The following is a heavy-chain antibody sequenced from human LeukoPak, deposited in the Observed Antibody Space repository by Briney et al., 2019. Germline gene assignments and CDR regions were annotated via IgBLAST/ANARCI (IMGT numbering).Heavy chain of an antibody. CDR2: IYYSGST. J-gene: IGHJ4*02. D-gene: IGHD3-9*01. Sequence: PSETLSLTCTVSGGSISSYYWSWIRQPPGKGLEWIGYIYYSGSTNYNPSPKSRVTMSVDASKNQFSLNLSPVTAADTAVYYCARHRLGTDYWGQGTLVTVSS. CDR1: GGSISSYY. V-gene: IGHV4-59*08. CDR3: ARHRLGTDY.